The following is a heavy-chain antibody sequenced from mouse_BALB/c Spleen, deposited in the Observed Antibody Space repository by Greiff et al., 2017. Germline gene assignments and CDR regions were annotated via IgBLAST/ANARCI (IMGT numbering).Heavy chain of an antibody. CDR2: IWRGGST. D-gene: IGHD3-1*01. CDR3: AKNREDGAMDY. V-gene: IGHV2-5-1*01. Sequence: VHLVESGPSLVQPSQSLSITCTVSGFSLTSYGVHWVRQSPGKGLEWLGVIWRGGSTDYNAAFMSRLSITKDNSKSQVFFKMNSLQADDTAIYYCAKNREDGAMDYWGQGTSVTVSS. J-gene: IGHJ4*01. CDR1: GFSLTSYG.